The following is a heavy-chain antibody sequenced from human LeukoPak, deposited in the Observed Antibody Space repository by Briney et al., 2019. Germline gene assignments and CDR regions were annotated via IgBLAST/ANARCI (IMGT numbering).Heavy chain of an antibody. J-gene: IGHJ6*02. D-gene: IGHD5-12*01. Sequence: GGSLRLSCAASGFIFDDYAMHWVRQAPGKGVEGVSLITGDGDGTYYEDSVRGRFTISRDNSKTSLYLIMNSLRTEDTALYYCTKGRVATVGGDKYAMDVWGQGTTVTVSS. CDR2: ITGDGDGT. CDR1: GFIFDDYA. CDR3: TKGRVATVGGDKYAMDV. V-gene: IGHV3-43*02.